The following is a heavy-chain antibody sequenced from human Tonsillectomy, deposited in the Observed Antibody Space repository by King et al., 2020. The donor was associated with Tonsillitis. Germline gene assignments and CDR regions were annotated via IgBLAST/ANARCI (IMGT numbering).Heavy chain of an antibody. CDR2: IIPIFGIA. CDR3: ARERRDCTNGVCSHDYYYYMDV. J-gene: IGHJ6*03. Sequence: QLVQSGAEVKKPGSSVKVSCKASGGTLTTYAISWVRQAPGQGLEWMGGIIPIFGIAKYAQKFQGRVAITSDESTSTSYMGLSSLRSEDTAVYYCARERRDCTNGVCSHDYYYYMDVWGKGTTVTVSS. V-gene: IGHV1-69*01. D-gene: IGHD2-8*01. CDR1: GGTLTTYA.